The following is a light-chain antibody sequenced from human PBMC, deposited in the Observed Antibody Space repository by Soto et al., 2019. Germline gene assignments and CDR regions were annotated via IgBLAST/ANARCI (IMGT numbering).Light chain of an antibody. CDR1: SSNIGAGYD. CDR3: QSYVSSLSGVV. V-gene: IGLV1-40*01. Sequence: QLVLTQPPSVSGAPGQRVTISCTGSSSNIGAGYDVHWYQQLPGTAPKLLIYGNSNRPSGVPDRFSGSKSGTSASLAITGLQGEDEGQYNCQSYVSSLSGVVFGGGTKLTVL. CDR2: GNS. J-gene: IGLJ2*01.